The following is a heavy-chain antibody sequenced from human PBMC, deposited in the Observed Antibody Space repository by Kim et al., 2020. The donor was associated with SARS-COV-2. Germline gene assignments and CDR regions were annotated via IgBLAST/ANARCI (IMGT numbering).Heavy chain of an antibody. D-gene: IGHD4-4*01. CDR2: IDPSDSYT. CDR3: ASVYSNYPGFYYYYYGMDV. V-gene: IGHV5-10-1*01. Sequence: GESLKISCKGSGYSFTSYWISWVRQMPGKGLEWMGRIDPSDSYTNYSPSFQGHVTISADKSISTAYLQWSSLKASDTAMYYCASVYSNYPGFYYYYYGMDVWGQGTTVTVSS. CDR1: GYSFTSYW. J-gene: IGHJ6*02.